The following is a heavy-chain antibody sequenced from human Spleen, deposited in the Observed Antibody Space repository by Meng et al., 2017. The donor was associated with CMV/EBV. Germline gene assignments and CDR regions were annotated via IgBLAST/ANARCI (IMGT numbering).Heavy chain of an antibody. CDR3: SRLRLGYCGSTSCPYYGMDV. Sequence: GESLKISCTASGFTFRDYAMSWVRQAPGKGLEWVGYIRSKPYGETTEDAASVKGRFTISRDDSKSVAYLQMNSLKAEDTAMYYCSRLRLGYCGSTSCPYYGMDVWGQGTTVTVSS. V-gene: IGHV3-49*04. CDR2: IRSKPYGETT. D-gene: IGHD2-2*01. CDR1: GFTFRDYA. J-gene: IGHJ6*01.